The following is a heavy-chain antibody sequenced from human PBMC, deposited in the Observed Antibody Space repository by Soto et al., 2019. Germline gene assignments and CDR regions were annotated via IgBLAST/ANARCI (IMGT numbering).Heavy chain of an antibody. CDR2: IYYSGST. CDR1: GGSISSSSYY. CDR3: GRHETFYGDYDY. J-gene: IGHJ4*02. V-gene: IGHV4-39*01. Sequence: ETLSLTCTVSGGSISSSSYYWGWIRQPPGKELEWNGSIYYSGSTYYNPSLKSRVTISVDTSKNHFSLKLSSVTAADTAVYYSGRHETFYGDYDYWGQGTLVTVSS. D-gene: IGHD4-17*01.